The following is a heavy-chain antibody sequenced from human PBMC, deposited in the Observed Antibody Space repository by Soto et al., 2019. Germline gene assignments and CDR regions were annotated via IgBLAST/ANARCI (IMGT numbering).Heavy chain of an antibody. CDR2: ISGRGTTT. D-gene: IGHD3-10*01. V-gene: IGHV3-23*01. CDR1: GFTFSSYA. CDR3: AKDYGSGSYEYYYYYYALDV. J-gene: IGHJ6*02. Sequence: GGSLRLSCAASGFTFSSYAMSWVRQAPGKGLEWVSAISGRGTTTYYADSVKGRFTISRDNSMDTLYLQMNSLRAEDTALYYCAKDYGSGSYEYYYYYYALDVWGQGTTVTVSS.